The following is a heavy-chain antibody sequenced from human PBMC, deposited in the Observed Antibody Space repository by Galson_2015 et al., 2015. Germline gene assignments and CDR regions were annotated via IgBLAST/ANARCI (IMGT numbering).Heavy chain of an antibody. CDR3: ARMTAY. J-gene: IGHJ4*02. Sequence: GLEWIGYIYHSGSTQYNPSLKSRVTISVDTSKNQFSLKLTSVTAADTAVYYCARMTAYWGQGTLVTVSS. D-gene: IGHD5-18*01. CDR2: IYHSGST. V-gene: IGHV4-30-2*04.